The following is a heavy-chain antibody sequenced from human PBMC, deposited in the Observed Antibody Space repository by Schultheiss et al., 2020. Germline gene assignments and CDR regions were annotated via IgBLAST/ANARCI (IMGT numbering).Heavy chain of an antibody. D-gene: IGHD6-19*01. CDR2: INPNSGGT. J-gene: IGHJ6*02. V-gene: IGHV1-2*06. CDR1: GYTFIDYF. CDR3: ARDQRQWLVPAGGMDV. Sequence: ASVKVSCKASGYTFIDYFMHWVRQAPGQGLEWMGRINPNSGGTNYAQNFQGRVTMTRDTSISTAYMELSRLTSDDTAVYYCARDQRQWLVPAGGMDVWGQGTTVTVSS.